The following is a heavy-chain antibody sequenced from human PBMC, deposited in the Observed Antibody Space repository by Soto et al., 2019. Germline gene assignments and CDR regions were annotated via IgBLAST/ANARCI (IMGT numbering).Heavy chain of an antibody. CDR2: ISAYNGNT. Sequence: ASVEVSCKASGYTFTSYGISWVRQAPGQRHERMGWISAYNGNTNYAQKHQGRVTMTTDTSTSTAYMELRSLRSDDTAVYYCAREWRGYSYGDYYYYGMDVWGQGTTVTVSS. V-gene: IGHV1-18*01. J-gene: IGHJ6*02. CDR1: GYTFTSYG. CDR3: AREWRGYSYGDYYYYGMDV. D-gene: IGHD5-18*01.